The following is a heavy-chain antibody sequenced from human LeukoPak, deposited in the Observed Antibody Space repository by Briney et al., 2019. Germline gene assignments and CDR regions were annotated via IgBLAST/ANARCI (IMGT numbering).Heavy chain of an antibody. Sequence: SVKVSCKASGGTFSSYAISWVRQAPGQGLEWLGGIIPIFGTANYAQMFQGRVTITTDESTSTAYMELSSLRSEDTAVYYCARSPPVYYDILTGYYFDYWGQGTLVTVSS. CDR2: IIPIFGTA. V-gene: IGHV1-69*05. CDR1: GGTFSSYA. D-gene: IGHD3-9*01. CDR3: ARSPPVYYDILTGYYFDY. J-gene: IGHJ4*02.